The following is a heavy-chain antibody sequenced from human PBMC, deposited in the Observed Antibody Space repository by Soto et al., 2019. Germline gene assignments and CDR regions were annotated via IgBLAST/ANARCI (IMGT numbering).Heavy chain of an antibody. Sequence: ASGKVSCKASGYSFTGYGINWVRQAPGQGLEWMGWISAYNGNTNYAQKLQGRVTMTTDTSTSTAYMELRSLRSDDTAVYYCARDSGRYSGWSDTWGQGTLVTVSS. J-gene: IGHJ5*02. CDR2: ISAYNGNT. CDR3: ARDSGRYSGWSDT. CDR1: GYSFTGYG. V-gene: IGHV1-18*04. D-gene: IGHD1-26*01.